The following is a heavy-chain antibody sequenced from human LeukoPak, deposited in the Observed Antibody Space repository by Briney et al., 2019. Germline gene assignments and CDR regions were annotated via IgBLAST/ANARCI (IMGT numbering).Heavy chain of an antibody. Sequence: GGSLRLSCAASGFSFSNYAMSWVRQAPGKGLEWVSVITGGGGNSYYADSVEGRFTISRDNVKNTLYLQMNSLRVDDTALYYCVYCSGGSCYSSGPWFDPWGQGTLVTVSS. J-gene: IGHJ5*02. D-gene: IGHD2-15*01. CDR3: VYCSGGSCYSSGPWFDP. CDR2: ITGGGGNS. CDR1: GFSFSNYA. V-gene: IGHV3-23*01.